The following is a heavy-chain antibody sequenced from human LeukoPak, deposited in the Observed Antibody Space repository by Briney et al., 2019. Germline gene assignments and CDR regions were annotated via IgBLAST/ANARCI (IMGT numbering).Heavy chain of an antibody. CDR2: INAGNGNT. V-gene: IGHV1-3*01. Sequence: ASVKVSCKAFGYTFTSYAMHWVRQAPGQRLEWMGWINAGNGNTKYSQKFQGRVTITRDTSASTAYMELSSLRSEDTAVYYCARSYCSSTSCYVYFDYWGQGTLVTVSS. D-gene: IGHD2-2*01. J-gene: IGHJ4*02. CDR3: ARSYCSSTSCYVYFDY. CDR1: GYTFTSYA.